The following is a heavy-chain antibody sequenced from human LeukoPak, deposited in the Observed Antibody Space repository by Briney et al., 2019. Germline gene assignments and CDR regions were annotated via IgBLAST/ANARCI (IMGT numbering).Heavy chain of an antibody. CDR1: GGSISSGGYY. CDR2: IHYSGST. D-gene: IGHD3-9*01. Sequence: SQTLSLTCTVSGGSISSGGYYWIWLRQPPGKGWEWVGYIHYSGSTYYNPYVKSRVTISVDTSKNQISLKLSSVTAADTAVYYCAVHVLRYFDWLSLDAFDIWGQGTMVTVSS. V-gene: IGHV4-30-4*08. J-gene: IGHJ3*02. CDR3: AVHVLRYFDWLSLDAFDI.